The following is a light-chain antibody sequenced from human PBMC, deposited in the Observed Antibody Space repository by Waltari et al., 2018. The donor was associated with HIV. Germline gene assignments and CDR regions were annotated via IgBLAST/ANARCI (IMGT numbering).Light chain of an antibody. J-gene: IGLJ3*02. CDR1: SNAVGGYNY. Sequence: QSALTQPASVSGSPGQSITISCTGSSNAVGGYNYVSWYQQPPGKAPRLMIYDVSTRPSGVSDRFSGSKSGDTASLTISGLQPEDEADYYCESYTSTSVWVFGGGTRLTVL. V-gene: IGLV2-14*03. CDR2: DVS. CDR3: ESYTSTSVWV.